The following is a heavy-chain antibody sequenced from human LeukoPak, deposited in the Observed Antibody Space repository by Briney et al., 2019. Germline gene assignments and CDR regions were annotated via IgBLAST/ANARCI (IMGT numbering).Heavy chain of an antibody. J-gene: IGHJ1*01. CDR2: IYPNSGGT. CDR1: GYTFTGYY. V-gene: IGHV1-2*02. D-gene: IGHD6-13*01. CDR3: ARDPGYSSPLEN. Sequence: ASVKVSCKASGYTFTGYYMHWVRQAPGQGLEWMGWIYPNSGGTNYAQKFQGRVTMTRDTSISTAYMELSRLRSDDTAVYYCARDPGYSSPLENWGQGTLVIVSS.